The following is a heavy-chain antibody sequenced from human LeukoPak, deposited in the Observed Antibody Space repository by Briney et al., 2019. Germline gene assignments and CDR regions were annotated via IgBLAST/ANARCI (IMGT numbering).Heavy chain of an antibody. Sequence: GGSLRLSCAASGFTFSSYEMNWFRQAPGKGLEWVSYISSSGSTIYYADSVKGRFTISRDNAKNSLYLQMNSLRAEDTAVYYCARDPAGVATISFDYWGQGTLVTVSS. J-gene: IGHJ4*02. CDR3: ARDPAGVATISFDY. V-gene: IGHV3-48*03. CDR2: ISSSGSTI. CDR1: GFTFSSYE. D-gene: IGHD5-24*01.